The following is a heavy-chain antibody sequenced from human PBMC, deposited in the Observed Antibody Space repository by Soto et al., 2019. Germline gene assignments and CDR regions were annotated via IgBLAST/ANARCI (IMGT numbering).Heavy chain of an antibody. D-gene: IGHD6-13*01. CDR2: IYYSGST. J-gene: IGHJ5*02. CDR3: AIEGAAAGIFWFDP. Sequence: SETLSLTCTVSGGSISSYYWSWIRQPPGKGLEWIGYIYYSGSTNYNPSLKSRVTISVDTSKNQFSLKLSSVTAADTAVYYCAIEGAAAGIFWFDPWGQGTLVTVSS. V-gene: IGHV4-59*08. CDR1: GGSISSYY.